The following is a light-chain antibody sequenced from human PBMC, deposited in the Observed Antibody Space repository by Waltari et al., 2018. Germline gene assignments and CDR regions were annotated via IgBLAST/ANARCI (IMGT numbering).Light chain of an antibody. Sequence: QSALTQAASVSGSPGQPITISCTGTSSDVGGYNYVSRYQQHPGKAPKLIIYDVSNRPSGVSNRCSGSKSGNTASLTISGLQAEDEADYYCNSYASSNTRVFGGGTKLTVL. V-gene: IGLV2-14*03. CDR3: NSYASSNTRV. J-gene: IGLJ3*02. CDR2: DVS. CDR1: SSDVGGYNY.